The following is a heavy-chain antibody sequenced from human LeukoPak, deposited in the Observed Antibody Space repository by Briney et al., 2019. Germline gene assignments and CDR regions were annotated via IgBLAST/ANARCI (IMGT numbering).Heavy chain of an antibody. Sequence: PSETLSLTCAVYGGSFSGYYWSWIRQPPGKGLEWIGEINHSGSTNYNPSLKSRVTISVDTSKNQFSLKLSSVTAADTAVYYCASARGWSQYYYYGMDVWGQGTTVTVSS. V-gene: IGHV4-34*01. D-gene: IGHD2-8*01. CDR2: INHSGST. J-gene: IGHJ6*02. CDR3: ASARGWSQYYYYGMDV. CDR1: GGSFSGYY.